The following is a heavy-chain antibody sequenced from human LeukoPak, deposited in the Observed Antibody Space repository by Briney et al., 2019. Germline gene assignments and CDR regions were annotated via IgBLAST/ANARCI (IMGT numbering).Heavy chain of an antibody. V-gene: IGHV3-9*01. CDR2: ISWNGGSI. Sequence: RSLTLPSAASGFIFDDYAMHWVRQAPGKGLEWVSGISWNGGSIGYADSVKGRFTISRDNAKNSLYLQMNSLRAEDTALYYCAKGYWFDPWGQGTLVTVSS. CDR3: AKGYWFDP. J-gene: IGHJ5*02. CDR1: GFIFDDYA.